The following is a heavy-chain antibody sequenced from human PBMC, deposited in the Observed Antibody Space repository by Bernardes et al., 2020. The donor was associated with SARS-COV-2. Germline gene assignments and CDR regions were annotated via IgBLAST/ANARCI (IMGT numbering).Heavy chain of an antibody. D-gene: IGHD3-22*01. CDR3: ARRPYYYDSSEPPDY. J-gene: IGHJ4*02. V-gene: IGHV4-39*01. Sequence: SEPLSLTCTVSGGSISSSSYYWGWLLQPPGKGLEWIGTIYYSGSTYYNPSLKSRVTISVDTSKNQFSLKLSSVTAADTAVYYCARRPYYYDSSEPPDYWGQGTLVTVSS. CDR1: GGSISSSSYY. CDR2: IYYSGST.